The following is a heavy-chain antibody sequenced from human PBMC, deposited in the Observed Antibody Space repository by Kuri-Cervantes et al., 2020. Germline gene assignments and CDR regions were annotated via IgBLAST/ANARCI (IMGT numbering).Heavy chain of an antibody. CDR1: GFIFSSYW. J-gene: IGHJ4*02. Sequence: GGSLRLSCAASGFIFSSYWMNWVRQAPTKGLEWVSSISSGSSYIYYADSVKGRFTISRDNAKNSLYLQMNSLRAEDTAVYYCAKNEFVIPVYYYDSSGYLDWGQGTLVTVSS. D-gene: IGHD3-22*01. CDR3: AKNEFVIPVYYYDSSGYLD. V-gene: IGHV3-21*04. CDR2: ISSGSSYI.